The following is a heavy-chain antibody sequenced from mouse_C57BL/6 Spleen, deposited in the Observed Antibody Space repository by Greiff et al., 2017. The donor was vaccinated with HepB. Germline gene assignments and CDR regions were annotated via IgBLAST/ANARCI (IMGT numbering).Heavy chain of an antibody. Sequence: QVQLKESGPGLVQPSQSLSITCTVSGFSLTSYGVHWVRQSPGKGLEWLGVIWSGGSTDYNAAFISRLSISKDNSKSQVFFKMNSLQADDTAIYYCAYYGSSYGFAYWGQGTLVTVSA. V-gene: IGHV2-2*01. D-gene: IGHD1-1*01. CDR2: IWSGGST. CDR1: GFSLTSYG. J-gene: IGHJ3*01. CDR3: AYYGSSYGFAY.